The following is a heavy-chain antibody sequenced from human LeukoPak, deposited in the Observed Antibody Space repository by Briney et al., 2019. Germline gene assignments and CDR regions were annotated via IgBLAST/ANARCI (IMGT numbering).Heavy chain of an antibody. V-gene: IGHV3-9*01. J-gene: IGHJ4*02. CDR1: GFTFDDYA. CDR3: AKDTITMVRGVKDSDYYFDY. D-gene: IGHD3-10*01. Sequence: GRSLRLSCAASGFTFDDYAMPWVRQAPGKGLEWVSGISWNSGSIGYADSVKGRFTISRDNAKNSLYLQMNSLRAEDTALYYCAKDTITMVRGVKDSDYYFDYWGQGTLVTVSS. CDR2: ISWNSGSI.